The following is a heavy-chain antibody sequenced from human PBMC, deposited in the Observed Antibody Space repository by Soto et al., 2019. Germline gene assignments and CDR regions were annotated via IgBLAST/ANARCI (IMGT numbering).Heavy chain of an antibody. Sequence: EVHLVESGGGLVQPAGSLRLSCAASGFTFSNYWMHWVRQAPGKGLVWVSRIRGDGSMTNYADSVKGRFTISRDNAKNTLHVQMNSLRAEDTAVYYCVKEGLAADFDSWGQGTLVTVSS. V-gene: IGHV3-74*01. J-gene: IGHJ4*02. CDR1: GFTFSNYW. CDR3: VKEGLAADFDS. D-gene: IGHD6-13*01. CDR2: IRGDGSMT.